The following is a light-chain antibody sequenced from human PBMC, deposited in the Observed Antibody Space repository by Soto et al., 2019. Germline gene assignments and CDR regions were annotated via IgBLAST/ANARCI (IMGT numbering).Light chain of an antibody. CDR2: GAS. CDR3: QQYNNWART. J-gene: IGKJ1*01. V-gene: IGKV3-15*01. Sequence: EIVMTQSPATLSVSPGERATLSCRASQSVSSNLAWYQQKPGQAPRLLIYGASTRATGIPARFSGSGSGTEFTRTISSLQSEDFAVYYCQQYNNWARTCGQGTKVEIK. CDR1: QSVSSN.